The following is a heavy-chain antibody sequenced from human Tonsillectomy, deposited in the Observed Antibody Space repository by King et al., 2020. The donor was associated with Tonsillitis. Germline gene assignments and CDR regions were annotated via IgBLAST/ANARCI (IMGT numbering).Heavy chain of an antibody. D-gene: IGHD2/OR15-2a*01. Sequence: VQLQESGPGLVKPSETLSLTCTVSGGSISSFYWSWIRPPAGKGLEWIGRIYTSGSTNYNASLKSRVTMSVDTSKSQFSLKLSSVTAADTAVYYCARVISDWFDPWGQGILVTVSS. J-gene: IGHJ5*02. CDR1: GGSISSFY. V-gene: IGHV4-4*07. CDR3: ARVISDWFDP. CDR2: IYTSGST.